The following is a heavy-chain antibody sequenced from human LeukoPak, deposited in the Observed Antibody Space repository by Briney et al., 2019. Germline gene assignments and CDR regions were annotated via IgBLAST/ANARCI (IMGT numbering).Heavy chain of an antibody. CDR1: GFSMSVYW. J-gene: IGHJ4*02. Sequence: GGSLRLSCEAPGFSMSVYWMSWVRQAPGKGLEWVGNIKQDGSERNYVDSVKGRFTISRDNAKKSLYLQMNSLRAEDTAVYYCARDWGAYYHFFDYWGQGTLVTVSS. D-gene: IGHD3-22*01. V-gene: IGHV3-7*01. CDR3: ARDWGAYYHFFDY. CDR2: IKQDGSER.